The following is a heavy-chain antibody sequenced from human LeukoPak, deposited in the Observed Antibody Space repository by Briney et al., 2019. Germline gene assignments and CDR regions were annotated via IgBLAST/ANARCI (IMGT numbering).Heavy chain of an antibody. CDR2: INHSGST. V-gene: IGHV4-34*01. J-gene: IGHJ4*02. CDR1: GGSFSGYY. CDR3: ARDRMTAPYYFDY. Sequence: SETLSLTCAVYGGSFSGYYWSWIRQPPGKGLEWIGEINHSGSTNYNPSLKSRVTISVDTSKNQFSLKLSSVTAADTAVYYCARDRMTAPYYFDYWGQGTLVTVSS. D-gene: IGHD5-18*01.